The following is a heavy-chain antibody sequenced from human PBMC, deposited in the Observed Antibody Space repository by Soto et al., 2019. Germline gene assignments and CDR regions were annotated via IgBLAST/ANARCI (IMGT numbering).Heavy chain of an antibody. D-gene: IGHD6-19*01. CDR1: GLSITDSEMG. V-gene: IGHV2-26*01. CDR3: ARRHLAVAVSPWFDP. J-gene: IGHJ5*02. Sequence: QVTLKESGPVLVKPTETLTLRCTVSGLSITDSEMGVSWIRQPPGQPLEWLAHIDSSGEKCYRTFLKSRLAISKDTSKSQIVRTMTNMDPADTATYYCARRHLAVAVSPWFDPWGQGIPVTVSS. CDR2: IDSSGEK.